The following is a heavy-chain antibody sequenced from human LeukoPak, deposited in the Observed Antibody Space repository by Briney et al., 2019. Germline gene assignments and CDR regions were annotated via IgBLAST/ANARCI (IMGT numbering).Heavy chain of an antibody. D-gene: IGHD2-2*01. J-gene: IGHJ4*02. CDR3: ARGSIVVVPAAATGNYFDY. CDR2: IYYSGST. CDR1: GDSISSSSYY. Sequence: SETLSLTCSVSGDSISSSSYYWGWIRQPPGKGLEWIGHIYYSGSTYYNPSLKSRVTISVDTSKNQFSLKLSSVTAADTAVYYCARGSIVVVPAAATGNYFDYWGQGTLVTVSS. V-gene: IGHV4-39*07.